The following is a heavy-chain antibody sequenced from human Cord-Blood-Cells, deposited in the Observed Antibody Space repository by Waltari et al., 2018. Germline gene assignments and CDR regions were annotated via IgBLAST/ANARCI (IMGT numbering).Heavy chain of an antibody. J-gene: IGHJ6*02. Sequence: QVQLVQSGAEVKKPGASVKVSCKASGYTFTSYAMHWVRQAPAQSHEWMGRTNAGNGNTKYSQKFQGRVTITRDTSASTAYMELSSLRSEDTAVYYCARDLTPNTLGYCSGGSCYYYYYGMDVWGQGTTVTVSS. CDR3: ARDLTPNTLGYCSGGSCYYYYYGMDV. V-gene: IGHV1-3*01. CDR1: GYTFTSYA. D-gene: IGHD2-15*01. CDR2: TNAGNGNT.